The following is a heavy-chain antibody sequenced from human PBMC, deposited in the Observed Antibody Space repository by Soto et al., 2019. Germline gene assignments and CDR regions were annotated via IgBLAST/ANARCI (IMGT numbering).Heavy chain of an antibody. Sequence: EVQLVESGGGLVKPGGSLRLSCAASGFTFSSYSMNWVRQAPGKGLEWVSSISSSSSYIYYADSVKGRFTISRDNAKNSLYLQMNSLRAEDTAVYYCARVYGSGSYQADYWGQGTLVTVSS. CDR3: ARVYGSGSYQADY. J-gene: IGHJ4*02. CDR1: GFTFSSYS. CDR2: ISSSSSYI. V-gene: IGHV3-21*01. D-gene: IGHD3-10*01.